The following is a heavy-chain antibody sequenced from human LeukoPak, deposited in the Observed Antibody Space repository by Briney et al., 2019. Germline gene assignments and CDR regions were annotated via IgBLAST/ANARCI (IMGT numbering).Heavy chain of an antibody. CDR3: AKAGGSSIAARRAYDY. CDR2: ISWNSGSI. CDR1: GFTFDDYA. D-gene: IGHD6-6*01. V-gene: IGHV3-9*01. Sequence: GRSLRLSCAASGFTFDDYAMHWVRQAPGKGLEWGSGISWNSGSIGYADSVKGRFTISRDNAKNSLYLQMNSLRAEDTALYYCAKAGGSSIAARRAYDYWGQGTLVTVSS. J-gene: IGHJ4*02.